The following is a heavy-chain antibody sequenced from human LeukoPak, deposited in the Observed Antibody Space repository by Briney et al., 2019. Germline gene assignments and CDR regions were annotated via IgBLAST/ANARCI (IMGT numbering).Heavy chain of an antibody. CDR3: AKTEATVTGDYYYYYYMDV. D-gene: IGHD4-17*01. CDR2: ISSSSTYI. Sequence: GGSLRLSCAASGFTFSSYSMNWVRQAPGKGLEWVSSISSSSTYIYYADSVKGRFTISRDNSKNTLYLQMNSLRAEDTAVYYCAKTEATVTGDYYYYYYMDVWGKGTTVTVSS. V-gene: IGHV3-21*04. J-gene: IGHJ6*03. CDR1: GFTFSSYS.